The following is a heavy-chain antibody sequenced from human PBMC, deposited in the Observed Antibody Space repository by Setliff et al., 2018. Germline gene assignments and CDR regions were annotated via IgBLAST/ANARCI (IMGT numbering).Heavy chain of an antibody. Sequence: GASVKVSCKASADTFTGYYVHWVRQAPGQGLEWMGWINGNSGVTKYAQKFQGRVTMTSETSISIVYMDLTRLTSDDTAVYYCAQTKGFVDGYLDPWGQGTLVTVS. J-gene: IGHJ5*02. CDR2: INGNSGVT. V-gene: IGHV1-2*02. CDR3: AQTKGFVDGYLDP. CDR1: ADTFTGYY. D-gene: IGHD2-21*02.